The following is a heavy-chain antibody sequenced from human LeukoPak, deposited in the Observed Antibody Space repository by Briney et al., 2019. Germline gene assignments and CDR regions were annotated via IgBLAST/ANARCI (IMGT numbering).Heavy chain of an antibody. Sequence: GGSLRLSCVASGFTLRTYAMSWVRQAPGKGLEWVSYISNNGGRTDYADSVKGRFAISRDNSKNTLYLQMNSLRAEDTAVYYCAKGGYSYGARDAFDIWGQGTMVTVSS. CDR3: AKGGYSYGARDAFDI. CDR1: GFTLRTYA. D-gene: IGHD5-18*01. V-gene: IGHV3-23*01. CDR2: ISNNGGRT. J-gene: IGHJ3*02.